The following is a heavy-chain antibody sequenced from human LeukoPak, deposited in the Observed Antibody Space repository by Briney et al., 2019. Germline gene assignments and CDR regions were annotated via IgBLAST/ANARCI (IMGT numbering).Heavy chain of an antibody. V-gene: IGHV4-4*02. CDR1: GGSISSSNW. CDR2: IYHSGST. CDR3: ARAGGCSYGPPGAPFDY. D-gene: IGHD5-18*01. J-gene: IGHJ4*02. Sequence: PSGTLSLTCAVSGGSISSSNWWSWVRQPPGKGLEWIGEIYHSGSTNYNPSLKSRVTISVDKSKNQFSLKLSSVTAADTAVYYCARAGGCSYGPPGAPFDYWGQGTLVTVSS.